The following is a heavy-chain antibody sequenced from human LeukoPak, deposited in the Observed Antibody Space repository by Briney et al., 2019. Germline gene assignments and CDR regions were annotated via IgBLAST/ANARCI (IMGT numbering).Heavy chain of an antibody. CDR3: ATPGYCSGGSCYLNGAPYYYYGMDV. Sequence: ASVTVSCKVSGYTLTELSMHWVRQAPGKGLEWMGGFDPEDGETIYAQKFQGRVTMTEDTSTDTAYMELSSLRSEDTAVYYCATPGYCSGGSCYLNGAPYYYYGMDVWGQGTTVTVSS. D-gene: IGHD2-15*01. V-gene: IGHV1-24*01. CDR1: GYTLTELS. CDR2: FDPEDGET. J-gene: IGHJ6*02.